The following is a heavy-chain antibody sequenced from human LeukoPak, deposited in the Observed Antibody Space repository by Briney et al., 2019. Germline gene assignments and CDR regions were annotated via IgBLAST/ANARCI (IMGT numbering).Heavy chain of an antibody. J-gene: IGHJ4*02. CDR2: IYYSGST. Sequence: SETLSLTCTVSGGSISGYYWSWIRQPPGKGLEWIGYIYYSGSTNYNPSLKSRLAISVDTSKNQFSLNLNSVTAADTAVYYCARLRGNYFPDYWGQGTLVTVSS. CDR3: ARLRGNYFPDY. V-gene: IGHV4-59*01. CDR1: GGSISGYY. D-gene: IGHD4-11*01.